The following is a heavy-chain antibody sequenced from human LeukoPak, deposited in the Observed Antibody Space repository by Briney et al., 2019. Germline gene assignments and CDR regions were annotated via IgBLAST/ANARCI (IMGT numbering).Heavy chain of an antibody. Sequence: ASVKVSCKASGYTFTSYGISWVRQAPGQGLEWMGWISAYNGNTNYAQKLQGRVTMTTDTSTSTAYMELRSLRSDDTAVYYCARDGRRFGEFNWFDPWGQGTLVTVSS. CDR3: ARDGRRFGEFNWFDP. J-gene: IGHJ5*02. CDR1: GYTFTSYG. CDR2: ISAYNGNT. D-gene: IGHD3-10*01. V-gene: IGHV1-18*01.